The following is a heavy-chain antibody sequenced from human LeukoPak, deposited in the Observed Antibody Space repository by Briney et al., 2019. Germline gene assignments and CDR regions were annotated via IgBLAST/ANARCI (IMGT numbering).Heavy chain of an antibody. V-gene: IGHV1-2*02. CDR1: GYTFIGYY. CDR3: ARVDIVATDLDY. Sequence: ASVKDSCKSSGYTFIGYYIHWVQQAPGQGLAWMGWINPNSGGTNYAQKFQGRVTMTRDTSISTAYMELSRLRSDDTAVYYCARVDIVATDLDYWGQGTLVTVSS. CDR2: INPNSGGT. D-gene: IGHD5-12*01. J-gene: IGHJ4*02.